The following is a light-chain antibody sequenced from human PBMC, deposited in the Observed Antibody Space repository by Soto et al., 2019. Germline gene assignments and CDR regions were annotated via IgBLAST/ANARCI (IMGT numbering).Light chain of an antibody. Sequence: QTVVTQEPSVSVSPGGTVTLTCGLSSGSVSINYYPSWYQQTPGQAPRTLIYSTNTRSSGVPDRFSGSILGNKAALTITGAQADDESDFYCVLFMGSGIWVFGGGTQLTVL. CDR2: STN. V-gene: IGLV8-61*01. J-gene: IGLJ2*01. CDR1: SGSVSINYY. CDR3: VLFMGSGIWV.